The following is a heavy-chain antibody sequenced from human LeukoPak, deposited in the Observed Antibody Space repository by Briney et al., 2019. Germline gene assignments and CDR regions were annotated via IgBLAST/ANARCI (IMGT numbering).Heavy chain of an antibody. Sequence: GGSLRLSCAASGFTVRSNYMSWVRQAPGKGLEWVSVIYSGDSTSYADSVKGRFTISRDNSKNTLYLQMNSLRAEDTAVYYCARELIGLGESRGYFDYWGQGTLVTVSS. CDR2: IYSGDST. CDR1: GFTVRSNY. D-gene: IGHD3-10*01. CDR3: ARELIGLGESRGYFDY. V-gene: IGHV3-53*01. J-gene: IGHJ4*02.